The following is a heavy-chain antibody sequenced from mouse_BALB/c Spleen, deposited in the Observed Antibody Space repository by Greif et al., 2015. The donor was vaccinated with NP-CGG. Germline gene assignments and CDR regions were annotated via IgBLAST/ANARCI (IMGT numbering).Heavy chain of an antibody. CDR3: ARVYGNYLDY. V-gene: IGHV2-9*02. CDR2: IWAGGST. D-gene: IGHD2-10*02. CDR1: GFSLTSYG. Sequence: VQRVESGPGLVAPSQSLSITCTVSGFSLTSYGVHWVRQPPGKGLEWLGVIWAGGSTNYNSALMSRLSISKDNSKSXVFLKMNSLQSDDAALYCCARVYGNYLDYWGQGTSVTVSS. J-gene: IGHJ4*01.